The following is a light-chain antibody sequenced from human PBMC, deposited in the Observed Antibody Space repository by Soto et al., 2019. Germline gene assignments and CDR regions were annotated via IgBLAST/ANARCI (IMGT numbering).Light chain of an antibody. CDR3: AVWDDSLNGVV. V-gene: IGLV1-44*01. Sequence: QSVLTQPPSASGTPGQRVTISCSGSSSNIGSNTVNWYQQLPGTAPKLFIYSNNQRPSGVPDRFSGSKSGTLASLAISGLQSEDEADYYCAVWDDSLNGVVFGGGTKLTVL. CDR2: SNN. J-gene: IGLJ2*01. CDR1: SSNIGSNT.